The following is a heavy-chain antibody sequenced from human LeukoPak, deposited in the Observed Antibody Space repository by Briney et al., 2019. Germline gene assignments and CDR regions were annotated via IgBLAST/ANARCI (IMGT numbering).Heavy chain of an antibody. CDR2: IYHSGST. D-gene: IGHD2-2*01. J-gene: IGHJ5*02. CDR1: GGSISSGGYS. V-gene: IGHV4-30-2*01. CDR3: AREQAVPAAIVT. Sequence: PSETLSLTCAVSGGSISSGGYSWSWIRQPPGKGLEWIGYIYHSGSTYNNPSLKSRVTISVDRSKNQFSLKLSSVTAADTAVYYCAREQAVPAAIVTWGQGTLVTVSS.